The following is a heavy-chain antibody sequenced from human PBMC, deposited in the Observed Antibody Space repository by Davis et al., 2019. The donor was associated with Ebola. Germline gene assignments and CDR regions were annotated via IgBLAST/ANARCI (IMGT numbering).Heavy chain of an antibody. Sequence: GESLKISCAASGFTFSSYAMHWVRQAPGKGLEWVAVISYDGSNKYYADSVKGRFTISRDNAKNSLYLQMNSLRDEDTAVYYCAKHLEYSRTYIDYWGRGTLVTVSS. CDR2: ISYDGSNK. CDR3: AKHLEYSRTYIDY. D-gene: IGHD6-6*01. V-gene: IGHV3-30-3*02. J-gene: IGHJ4*02. CDR1: GFTFSSYA.